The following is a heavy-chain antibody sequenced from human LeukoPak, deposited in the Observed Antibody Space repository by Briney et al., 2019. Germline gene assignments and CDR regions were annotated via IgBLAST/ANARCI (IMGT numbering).Heavy chain of an antibody. D-gene: IGHD3-9*01. J-gene: IGHJ5*02. V-gene: IGHV3-23*01. CDR1: GFTFSSYA. Sequence: PGGSLRLSCAASGFTFSSYAMSWVRQAPGKGLEWVSAISGSGGSTYYADSVKGRFTISRDNSKNTLYLQMNSLRAEETAVYYCAKESIVPGSGYYDILTGYYMGPDNWFDPWGQGTLVTVSS. CDR2: ISGSGGST. CDR3: AKESIVPGSGYYDILTGYYMGPDNWFDP.